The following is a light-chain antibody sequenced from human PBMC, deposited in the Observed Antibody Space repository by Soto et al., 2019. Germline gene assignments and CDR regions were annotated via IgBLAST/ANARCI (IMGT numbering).Light chain of an antibody. V-gene: IGLV2-14*03. Sequence: QSVLTQPASVSGSPGQSITISCTGTSSDLGAYDYVSWYQHHPGKAPKLMIYDVSNRPSGVSNRFSGSKSGNTASLTISGLQAKDEADYYCSSYTSSSTYVFGTGTKVTVL. J-gene: IGLJ1*01. CDR2: DVS. CDR1: SSDLGAYDY. CDR3: SSYTSSSTYV.